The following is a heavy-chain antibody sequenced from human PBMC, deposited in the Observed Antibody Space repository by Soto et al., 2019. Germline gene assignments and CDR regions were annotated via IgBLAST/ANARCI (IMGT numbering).Heavy chain of an antibody. CDR3: ARVLTSIAARDSSSWYWFDP. CDR1: GGTFSSYA. J-gene: IGHJ5*02. D-gene: IGHD6-13*01. Sequence: SVKVSCKASGGTFSSYAISWVRQAPGQGLEWMGGIIPIFGTANYAQKFQGRVTIAADKSTSTAYMELSSLRSEDTAVYYCARVLTSIAARDSSSWYWFDPWGQGTLVTVSS. CDR2: IIPIFGTA. V-gene: IGHV1-69*06.